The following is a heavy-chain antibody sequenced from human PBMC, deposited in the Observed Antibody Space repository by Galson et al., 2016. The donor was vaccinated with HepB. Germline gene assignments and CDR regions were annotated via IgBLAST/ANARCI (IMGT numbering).Heavy chain of an antibody. CDR1: GYTLTELS. Sequence: SVKVSCKVSGYTLTELSMHWVRQAPGKGLEWMGGFDPEDGESIYDQKFQGRVTMTEDTSTDTAYMELSILRSEDTAVYYCATGRRAAAGLDAFDIWGQGTMVTVSS. J-gene: IGHJ3*02. CDR3: ATGRRAAAGLDAFDI. D-gene: IGHD6-13*01. CDR2: FDPEDGES. V-gene: IGHV1-24*01.